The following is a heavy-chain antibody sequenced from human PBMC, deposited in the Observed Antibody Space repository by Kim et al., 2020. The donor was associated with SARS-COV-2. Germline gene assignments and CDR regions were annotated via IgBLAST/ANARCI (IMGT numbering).Heavy chain of an antibody. J-gene: IGHJ4*02. D-gene: IGHD3-10*01. Sequence: TSAQKSPGRVTMTRTTSTSTVYMELSSLRSEDTAVYYCARKRNSSLLDDWGQGTLVTVSS. V-gene: IGHV1-46*01. CDR3: ARKRNSSLLDD.